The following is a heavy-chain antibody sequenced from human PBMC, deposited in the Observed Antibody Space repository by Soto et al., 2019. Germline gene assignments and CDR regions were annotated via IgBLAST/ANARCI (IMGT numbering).Heavy chain of an antibody. CDR3: AKDWVSGSSPY. CDR1: GFTFSSNA. D-gene: IGHD2-15*01. V-gene: IGHV3-23*01. J-gene: IGHJ4*02. CDR2: ISGSAGVT. Sequence: EVQLLESGGGLVQPGGSLRLSCTASGFTFSSNAMSWVRQAPGKWLEWVSSISGSAGVTYYADSVKGRFTISRDNSKNALYLQMNSLRAEDTAVYYCAKDWVSGSSPYWGQGTLVTVSS.